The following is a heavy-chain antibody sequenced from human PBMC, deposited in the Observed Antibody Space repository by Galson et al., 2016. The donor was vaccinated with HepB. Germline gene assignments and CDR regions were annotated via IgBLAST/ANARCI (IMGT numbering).Heavy chain of an antibody. CDR2: IQNSGENA. J-gene: IGHJ4*02. V-gene: IGHV3-23*05. CDR3: ASQLWNTAY. CDR1: GFRFRDYG. Sequence: SLRLSCAASGFRFRDYGMRWVRQAPGKGLEWVPSIQNSGENAHYADSVKGRFTISRDNSRNILDLQRTSLGADDTAVYYCASQLWNTAYWGQGTPVSVSS. D-gene: IGHD1/OR15-1a*01.